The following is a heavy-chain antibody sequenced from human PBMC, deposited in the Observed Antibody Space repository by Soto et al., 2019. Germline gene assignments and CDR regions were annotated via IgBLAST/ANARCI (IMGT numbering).Heavy chain of an antibody. CDR3: ARLGPTTVPTSYFTGNYNGMDV. V-gene: IGHV4-30-4*01. CDR2: IYYSGST. Sequence: PSETLSLTCTVSGGSISSGDYYWSWIRQPPGKGLEWIGYIYYSGSTYYNPSLRGRLTISVDTSKNQFSLKLSSVTAADTAVYCCARLGPTTVPTSYFTGNYNGMDVWGQGTTVTVSS. J-gene: IGHJ6*02. D-gene: IGHD4-17*01. CDR1: GGSISSGDYY.